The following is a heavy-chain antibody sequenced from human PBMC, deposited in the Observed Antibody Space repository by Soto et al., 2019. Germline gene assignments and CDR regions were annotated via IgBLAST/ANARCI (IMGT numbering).Heavy chain of an antibody. CDR2: ISGSGGST. CDR1: GFTFSSYA. D-gene: IGHD6-19*01. CDR3: AKDYSSGWYGGPNWFDP. J-gene: IGHJ5*02. V-gene: IGHV3-23*01. Sequence: GGSLRLSCAASGFTFSSYAMSWVRQAPGKGLEWVSAISGSGGSTYYADSVKGRFTISRDNSKNTLYLQMNSLRAEDTAVYYCAKDYSSGWYGGPNWFDPWGQGTLVTVS.